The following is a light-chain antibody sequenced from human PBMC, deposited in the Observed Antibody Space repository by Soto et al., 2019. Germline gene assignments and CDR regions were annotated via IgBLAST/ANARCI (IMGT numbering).Light chain of an antibody. J-gene: IGLJ1*01. CDR1: YSNIGSKP. CDR3: ASWDDSLNVYV. CDR2: SNN. V-gene: IGLV1-44*01. Sequence: QSVLTQPPSASGTPGQRVTMSCSGSYSNIGSKPVNWYQQFPGTAPKLLIYSNNQRPSGVPDRFSGSKSGTSASLAISGLQSEDEADYYCASWDDSLNVYVFGTGTKPTVL.